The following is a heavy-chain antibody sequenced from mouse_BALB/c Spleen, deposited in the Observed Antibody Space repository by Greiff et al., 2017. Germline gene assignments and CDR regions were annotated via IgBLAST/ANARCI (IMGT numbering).Heavy chain of an antibody. CDR2: ISSGSSTI. V-gene: IGHV5-17*02. CDR3: AREVDAMDY. CDR1: GFTFSSFG. J-gene: IGHJ4*01. Sequence: EVKVVESGGGLVQPGGSRKLSCAASGFTFSSFGMHWVRQAPEKGLEWVAYISSGSSTIYYADTVKGRFTISRDNPKNTLFLQMTSLRSEDTAMYYCAREVDAMDYWGQGTSVTVSS. D-gene: IGHD1-1*01.